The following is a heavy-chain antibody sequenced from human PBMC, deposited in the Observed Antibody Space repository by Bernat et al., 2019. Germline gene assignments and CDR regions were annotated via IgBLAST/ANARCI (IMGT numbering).Heavy chain of an antibody. J-gene: IGHJ4*02. CDR2: TRNKANSYTT. CDR1: GFTFSDHY. V-gene: IGHV3-72*01. Sequence: EVQLVESGGGLVQPGGSLRLSCAASGFTFSDHYMDWVRQAPGKGLEWVGRTRNKANSYTTEYAASVKGRFTISRDDSKNSLYLQMNSLKTEDTAMYYCASERLVGATGAIDYWGQGTLVTVSS. CDR3: ASERLVGATGAIDY. D-gene: IGHD1-26*01.